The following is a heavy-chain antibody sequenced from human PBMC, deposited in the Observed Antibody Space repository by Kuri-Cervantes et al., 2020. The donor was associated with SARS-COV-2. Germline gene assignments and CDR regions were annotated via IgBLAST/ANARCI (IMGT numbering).Heavy chain of an antibody. CDR1: GFTFSSYW. D-gene: IGHD1-1*01. Sequence: GESLRLSCAASGFTFSSYWMSWVHQAPGKGLEWVANIKQDGSEKYYVDSVKGRFTISRDNAKNSLYLQMNSLRAGDTAVYYCARDYDWNYAFDIWGQGTMVTVSS. J-gene: IGHJ3*02. CDR2: IKQDGSEK. CDR3: ARDYDWNYAFDI. V-gene: IGHV3-7*03.